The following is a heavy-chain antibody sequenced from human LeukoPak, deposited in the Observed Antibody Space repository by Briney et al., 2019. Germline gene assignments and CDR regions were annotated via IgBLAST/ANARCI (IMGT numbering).Heavy chain of an antibody. CDR2: IYYSGST. CDR3: AREAEIGHAFDI. J-gene: IGHJ3*02. D-gene: IGHD3-10*01. Sequence: PSETLSLTCTVSGGSISSYYWSWIRQPPGKGLEWIGYIYYSGSTNYNPSLKSRVTISVDTSENQFSLKLSSVTAADTAVYYCAREAEIGHAFDIWGQGTMVTVSS. CDR1: GGSISSYY. V-gene: IGHV4-59*01.